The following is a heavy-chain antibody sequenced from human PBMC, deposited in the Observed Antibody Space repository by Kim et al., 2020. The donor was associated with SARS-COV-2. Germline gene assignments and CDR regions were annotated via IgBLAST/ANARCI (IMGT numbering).Heavy chain of an antibody. Sequence: SETLSLTCAVYGGSFSGYYWSWIRQPPGKGLEWIGEINHSGSTNYNPSLKSRVTISVDTSKNQFSLKLSSVTAADTAVYYCAGTMTTVTTFAYWGQGTLVTVSS. J-gene: IGHJ4*02. CDR2: INHSGST. CDR3: AGTMTTVTTFAY. CDR1: GGSFSGYY. D-gene: IGHD4-17*01. V-gene: IGHV4-34*01.